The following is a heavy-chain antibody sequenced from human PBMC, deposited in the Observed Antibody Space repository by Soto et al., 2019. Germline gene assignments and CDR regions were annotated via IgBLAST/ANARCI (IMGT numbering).Heavy chain of an antibody. Sequence: GGSLRLSCAASGFIFSSYGMHWVRQAPGKGLEWVAVIWYDGSNKYYADSVKGRFTISRDNSKNTLYLQMNSLRAEDTAVYYCAIYYYDSSVGGGGLSAFDIWGQGTMVTVSS. CDR1: GFIFSSYG. CDR2: IWYDGSNK. V-gene: IGHV3-33*01. CDR3: AIYYYDSSVGGGGLSAFDI. J-gene: IGHJ3*02. D-gene: IGHD3-22*01.